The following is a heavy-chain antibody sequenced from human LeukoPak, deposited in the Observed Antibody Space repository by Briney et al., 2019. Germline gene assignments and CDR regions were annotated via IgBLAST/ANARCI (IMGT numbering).Heavy chain of an antibody. CDR2: INHSGST. V-gene: IGHV4-34*01. Sequence: SETLSLTCAVYGGSFSGYYWSWIRQPPGKGLEWIGEINHSGSTNYNPSLKSRVTISVDTSKNQFSLKLSSVSAADTAVYYCARGMTTVTTLRNWGQGTLVTVSS. CDR3: ARGMTTVTTLRN. D-gene: IGHD4-17*01. J-gene: IGHJ4*02. CDR1: GGSFSGYY.